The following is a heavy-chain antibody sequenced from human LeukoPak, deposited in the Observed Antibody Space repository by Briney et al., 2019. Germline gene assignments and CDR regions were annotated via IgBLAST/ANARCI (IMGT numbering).Heavy chain of an antibody. Sequence: GGSLRLSCAASGFTFSSYAMSWVRQAPGKGLEWVSAISGSGGSTYYADSVKGRFTISRDLSTNTLYLQMNSLTTEDTAMYFCARRPVAAEYFQHWGQGTLVTVSS. V-gene: IGHV3-23*01. CDR1: GFTFSSYA. J-gene: IGHJ1*01. D-gene: IGHD6-25*01. CDR2: ISGSGGST. CDR3: ARRPVAAEYFQH.